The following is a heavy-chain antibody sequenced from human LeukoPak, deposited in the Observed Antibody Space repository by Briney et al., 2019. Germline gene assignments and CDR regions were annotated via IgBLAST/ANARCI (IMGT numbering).Heavy chain of an antibody. CDR2: IIPIFGTA. Sequence: GASVKVSCKASVGTFSSYAISWVRRAPGQGLEWMGGIIPIFGTANYAQKFQGRVTITADESTSTAYMELSSLRSEDTAVYYCARVSGSYSHFDYWGQGTLVTVSS. V-gene: IGHV1-69*13. CDR3: ARVSGSYSHFDY. D-gene: IGHD1-26*01. J-gene: IGHJ4*02. CDR1: VGTFSSYA.